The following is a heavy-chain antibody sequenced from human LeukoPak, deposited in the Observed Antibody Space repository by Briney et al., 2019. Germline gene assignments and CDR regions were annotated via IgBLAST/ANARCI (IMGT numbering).Heavy chain of an antibody. J-gene: IGHJ6*02. CDR2: IYYSGST. Sequence: SETLSLTCTVSGGSISSYYCSWIRQPPGKGLEWIGYIYYSGSTNYNPSLKSRVTISVDTSKNQFSLKLSSVTAADTAVYYCARWRSGGSCSWGYYYGMDVWGQGTTVTVSS. V-gene: IGHV4-59*01. CDR3: ARWRSGGSCSWGYYYGMDV. CDR1: GGSISSYY. D-gene: IGHD2-15*01.